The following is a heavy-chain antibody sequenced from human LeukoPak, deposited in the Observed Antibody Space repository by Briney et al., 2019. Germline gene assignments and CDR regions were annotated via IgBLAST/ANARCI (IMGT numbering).Heavy chain of an antibody. CDR1: GFSFSSYE. CDR3: AKGGGEYVWGSYRPSRLGNYFDY. CDR2: ISSSGSTI. Sequence: GGSLRLSCAASGFSFSSYEMSWVRQAPRKGREWVSYISSSGSTIYYADSVKGRFTISTDNSKNMLYLQMNSLRAEDTAVYYCAKGGGEYVWGSYRPSRLGNYFDYWGKGNLVTVSS. D-gene: IGHD3-16*02. V-gene: IGHV3-48*03. J-gene: IGHJ4*02.